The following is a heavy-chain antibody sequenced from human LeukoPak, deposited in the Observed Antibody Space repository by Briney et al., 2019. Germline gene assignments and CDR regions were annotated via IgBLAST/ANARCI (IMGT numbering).Heavy chain of an antibody. V-gene: IGHV3-23*01. J-gene: IGHJ3*02. CDR2: VSGGGYSR. D-gene: IGHD5-18*01. CDR3: ARHVDTSMVTAGAAFDI. Sequence: GGSLRLSCEASGFTFSNYAMTWGRQAPGKGLEWVASVSGGGYSRYYADSVQGRFTISRDNSENTLYLQMNSLRGDDTAVYFCARHVDTSMVTAGAAFDIWGQGTIVTVSS. CDR1: GFTFSNYA.